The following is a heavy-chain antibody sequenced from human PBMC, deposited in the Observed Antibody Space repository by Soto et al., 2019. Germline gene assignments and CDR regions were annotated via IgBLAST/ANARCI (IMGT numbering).Heavy chain of an antibody. D-gene: IGHD3-22*01. J-gene: IGHJ4*02. CDR2: ISYDGSNK. CDR1: GFTFSSYA. V-gene: IGHV3-30-3*01. Sequence: VQLVESGGGVVQPGRSLRLSCAASGFTFSSYAMHWVRQAPGKGLEWVAVISYDGSNKYYADSVKGRFTISRDNSKNTLYLQMNSLRAEDTAVYYCARDGDYYDSSGYSYNFDYWGQGTLVTVSS. CDR3: ARDGDYYDSSGYSYNFDY.